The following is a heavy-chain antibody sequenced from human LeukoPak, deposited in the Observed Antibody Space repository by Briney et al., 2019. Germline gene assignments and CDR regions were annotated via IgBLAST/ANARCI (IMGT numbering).Heavy chain of an antibody. Sequence: GESLKIPCKGSGYRFTSYWIGWVRQMPGKGLEWMGIIYPGDSDTRYSPSFQGQVTISADKSIGTAYLQWSSLKASDTAMYYCARYSSSWFVDYWGQGTLVTVSS. V-gene: IGHV5-51*01. CDR1: GYRFTSYW. J-gene: IGHJ4*02. CDR3: ARYSSSWFVDY. CDR2: IYPGDSDT. D-gene: IGHD6-13*01.